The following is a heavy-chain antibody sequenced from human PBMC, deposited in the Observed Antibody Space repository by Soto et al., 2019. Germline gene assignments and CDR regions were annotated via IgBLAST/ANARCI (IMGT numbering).Heavy chain of an antibody. Sequence: GSLRVSCAASGFTFRSYAMIWVRQAPGKGLEWVSAISGSGGGTYYADSVKGRFTISRDNSKNTLYLQMNRLRAEDTAVYYCEKWVYYDFPNLAFDIWGQGTMVTVSS. J-gene: IGHJ3*02. CDR3: EKWVYYDFPNLAFDI. D-gene: IGHD3-22*01. CDR2: ISGSGGGT. CDR1: GFTFRSYA. V-gene: IGHV3-23*01.